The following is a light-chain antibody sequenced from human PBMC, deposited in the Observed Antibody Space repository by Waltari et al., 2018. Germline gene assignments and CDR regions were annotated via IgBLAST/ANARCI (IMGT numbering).Light chain of an antibody. CDR1: SSNIGAGYE. Sequence: QSVLTQPPSVSGAPGERVTISCTGSSSNIGAGYEVHWYQQAPGTAPKLLLYGHPNRPSGVPYRVSGSTSGTSASLAITGLQAEDESDYYCQSYDSSGHYVFGSGTKVTVL. CDR2: GHP. V-gene: IGLV1-40*01. J-gene: IGLJ1*01. CDR3: QSYDSSGHYV.